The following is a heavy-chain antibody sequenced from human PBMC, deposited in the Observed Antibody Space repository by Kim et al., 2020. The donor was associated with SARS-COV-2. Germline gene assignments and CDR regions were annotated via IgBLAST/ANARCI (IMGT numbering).Heavy chain of an antibody. J-gene: IGHJ5*02. V-gene: IGHV4-39*01. CDR2: IYYSGST. CDR1: GGSISSSSYY. CDR3: AGRGFYCSGGSCYSNWFDP. D-gene: IGHD2-15*01. Sequence: SETLSLTCTVSGGSISSSSYYWGWIRQPPGKGLEWIGSIYYSGSTYYNPSLKSRVTISVDTSKNQFSLKLSSVTAADTAVYYCAGRGFYCSGGSCYSNWFDPWGQGTLVTVSS.